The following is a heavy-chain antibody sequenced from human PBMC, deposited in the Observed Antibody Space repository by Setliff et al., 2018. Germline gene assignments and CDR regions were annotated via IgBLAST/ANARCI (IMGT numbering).Heavy chain of an antibody. CDR2: ISAFTGKT. J-gene: IGHJ4*02. CDR1: GYTFLSYG. Sequence: ASVKVSCKAVGYTFLSYGLSWVRQAPGQGLEWMGWISAFTGKTDYAQNXXXRVTMTTDTSTNTAYLELRSLRYDDTAVYFCARAPRLEWILPTFDYWGQGTPVTVPQ. D-gene: IGHD3-3*01. CDR3: ARAPRLEWILPTFDY. V-gene: IGHV1-18*01.